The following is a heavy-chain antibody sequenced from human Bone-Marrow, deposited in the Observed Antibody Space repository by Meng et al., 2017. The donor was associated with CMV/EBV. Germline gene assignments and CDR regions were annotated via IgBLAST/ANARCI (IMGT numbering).Heavy chain of an antibody. CDR3: ARDKYCGGDCYWYFDY. CDR2: ISSSSSTI. J-gene: IGHJ4*02. V-gene: IGHV3-48*04. Sequence: GESLKISCAASGFTFSSYSMNWVRQAPGKGLEWVSYISSSSSTIYYADSVKGRFTISRDNAKNSLYLQMNSLRAEDTAVYYCARDKYCGGDCYWYFDYWGQGTRVTVSS. CDR1: GFTFSSYS. D-gene: IGHD2-21*01.